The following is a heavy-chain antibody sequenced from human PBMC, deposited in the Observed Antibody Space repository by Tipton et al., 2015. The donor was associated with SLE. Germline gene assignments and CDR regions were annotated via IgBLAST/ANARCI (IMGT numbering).Heavy chain of an antibody. CDR2: IYYSGTT. Sequence: TLSLTCTVSGGSISSYYWSWIRQPPGKGLEWIGYIYYSGTTNYNLSLKTRVTISVDTSKNQFSLKLSSVTAADTAVYYCARGGYYDRGNAFDIWGQGTMVTVSS. CDR3: ARGGYYDRGNAFDI. D-gene: IGHD3-22*01. J-gene: IGHJ3*02. V-gene: IGHV4-59*01. CDR1: GGSISSYY.